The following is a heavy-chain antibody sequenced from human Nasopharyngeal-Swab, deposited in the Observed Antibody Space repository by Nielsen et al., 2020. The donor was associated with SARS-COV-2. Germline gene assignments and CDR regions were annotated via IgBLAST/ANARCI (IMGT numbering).Heavy chain of an antibody. Sequence: GESLKISCAASGFTFSSYSMNWVRQAPGKGLEWVSYISSSSSTIYYADSVKGRFTISRDNAKNSLYLQMNSLRDEDTAVYYCANNRYYFEYWGQGTLVTVSS. CDR3: ANNRYYFEY. CDR2: ISSSSSTI. J-gene: IGHJ4*02. CDR1: GFTFSSYS. V-gene: IGHV3-48*02. D-gene: IGHD1-14*01.